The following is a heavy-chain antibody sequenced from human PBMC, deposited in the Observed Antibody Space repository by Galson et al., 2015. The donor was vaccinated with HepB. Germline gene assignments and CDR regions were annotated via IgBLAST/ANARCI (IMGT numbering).Heavy chain of an antibody. CDR2: IWYDGSNK. V-gene: IGHV3-33*01. J-gene: IGHJ6*02. D-gene: IGHD6-6*01. CDR3: ARDGAGYSSSLPYYYYGMDV. Sequence: SLRLSCAASGFTFSSYGMHWVRQAPGKGLEWVAVIWYDGSNKYYADSVKGRFTISRDNSKNTLYLQMNSLRAEDTAVYYCARDGAGYSSSLPYYYYGMDVWGQGTTVTVSS. CDR1: GFTFSSYG.